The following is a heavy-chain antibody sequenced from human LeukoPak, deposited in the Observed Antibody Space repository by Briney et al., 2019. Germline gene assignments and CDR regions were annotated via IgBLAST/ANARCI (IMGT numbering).Heavy chain of an antibody. Sequence: RPGRSLRLSCAASGSTFSSYAMHWVRQAPGKGLEWVAVISYDGSNKYYADSVKGRFTISRDNSKNTLYLQMNSLRAEDTAVYYCATEDGAYGSGSYPDYWGQGTLVTVSS. CDR1: GSTFSSYA. CDR2: ISYDGSNK. V-gene: IGHV3-30*04. CDR3: ATEDGAYGSGSYPDY. D-gene: IGHD3-10*01. J-gene: IGHJ4*02.